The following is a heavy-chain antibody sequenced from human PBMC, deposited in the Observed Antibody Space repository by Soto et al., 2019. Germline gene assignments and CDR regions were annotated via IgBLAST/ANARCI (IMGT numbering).Heavy chain of an antibody. CDR2: IYSGGST. CDR1: GFTVSSNY. J-gene: IGHJ6*03. CDR3: ASDDCSSTSCYYYYYMDV. Sequence: EVQLVESGGGLVQPGGSLRLSCAASGFTVSSNYMSWVRQAPGKGLEWVSVIYSGGSTYYEDSVKGRFTISRDNSKNTLYLQMNRLRAEDTAVYYCASDDCSSTSCYYYYYMDVWGKGTTVTVSS. D-gene: IGHD2-2*01. V-gene: IGHV3-66*01.